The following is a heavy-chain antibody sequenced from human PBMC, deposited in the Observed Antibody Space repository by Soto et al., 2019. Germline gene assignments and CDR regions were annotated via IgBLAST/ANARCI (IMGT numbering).Heavy chain of an antibody. J-gene: IGHJ4*02. CDR3: ARGGSYGDFFDY. CDR1: VGSMSSNY. D-gene: IGHD4-17*01. CDR2: IYYNGST. Sequence: AETLCVTCTISVGSMSSNYWAWIRQSPGKGLEWIGYIYYNGSTKYNPSLKSRVTISLDTSKNQFSLRLTSVTSADTAGYYCARGGSYGDFFDYWGQGAKVTVSS. V-gene: IGHV4-59*01.